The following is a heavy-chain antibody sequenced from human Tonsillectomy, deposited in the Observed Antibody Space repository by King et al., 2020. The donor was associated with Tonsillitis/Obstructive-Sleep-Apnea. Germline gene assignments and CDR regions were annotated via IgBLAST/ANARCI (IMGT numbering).Heavy chain of an antibody. CDR3: TKEAGGHYDVWSGYHHLYHMDV. V-gene: IGHV3-49*04. Sequence: VQLVESGGGLVQPGRSLRLSCTASGFNFDDYNLNWVRQGPGKGLEWVGFIRSKAYGGQTEYAASVKGRFTISRDDSKSIAYLQMNSLKTEDTAVYYCTKEAGGHYDVWSGYHHLYHMDVWGKGTTVTVSS. J-gene: IGHJ6*03. CDR2: IRSKAYGGQT. CDR1: GFNFDDYN. D-gene: IGHD3-3*01.